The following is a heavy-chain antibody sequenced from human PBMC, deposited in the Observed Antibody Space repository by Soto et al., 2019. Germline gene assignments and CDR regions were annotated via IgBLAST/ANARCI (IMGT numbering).Heavy chain of an antibody. CDR1: GLTFSAYW. D-gene: IGHD3-16*01. Sequence: EVQLVESGGDLVQPGGSLRLSCAASGLTFSAYWMTWVRHPPGKGLEWVANIGQDGSEKYYVDSVKGRFTISRDNAKNSLYLQMNSLRAEDTAVYYCARGWGHIDNLGQGTLVTVAS. J-gene: IGHJ4*02. CDR2: IGQDGSEK. V-gene: IGHV3-7*01. CDR3: ARGWGHIDN.